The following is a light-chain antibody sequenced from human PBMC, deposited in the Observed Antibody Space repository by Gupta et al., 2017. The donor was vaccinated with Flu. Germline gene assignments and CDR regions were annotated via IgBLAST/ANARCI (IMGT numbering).Light chain of an antibody. CDR3: QAWDSTTAV. CDR1: QLGNKF. CDR2: QDN. J-gene: IGLJ3*02. Sequence: SYELTQPPSVSVSPRQTASITCSGYQLGNKFTSWYQQRPGQSPILIIYQDNKRPSGIPERFSGSNSASTATLTISGTQAVDEADYYCQAWDSTTAVFGGGTKLTVL. V-gene: IGLV3-1*01.